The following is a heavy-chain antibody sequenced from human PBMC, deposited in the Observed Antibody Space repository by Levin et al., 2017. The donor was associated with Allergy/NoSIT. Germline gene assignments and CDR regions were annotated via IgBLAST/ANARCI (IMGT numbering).Heavy chain of an antibody. D-gene: IGHD6-19*01. J-gene: IGHJ6*03. V-gene: IGHV3-21*01. Sequence: GGSLRLSCAASGFTFSSYSMNWVRQAPGKGLEWVSSISSSSSYIYYADSVTGRFTISRDNAKNSLYLQMNSLRAEDTAVYYCARGLGEDSSGWTVGRGYYDYYMDVWGKGTTVTVSS. CDR3: ARGLGEDSSGWTVGRGYYDYYMDV. CDR2: ISSSSSYI. CDR1: GFTFSSYS.